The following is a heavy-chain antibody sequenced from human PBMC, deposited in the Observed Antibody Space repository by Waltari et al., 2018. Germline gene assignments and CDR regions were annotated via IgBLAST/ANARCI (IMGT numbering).Heavy chain of an antibody. CDR1: GGTLNSDA. J-gene: IGHJ5*02. CDR2: IGPSIGIS. Sequence: QVQLVESGAEVTKPGSSVKVSCKTSGGTLNSDAITWVRQAPGQSLEWRGGIGPSIGISNHAPKFQGRVTITADTSTGTVYMEVSSLRSDDTAVYYCAGGVRIFGVVRWFDPWGQGTLVTVS. V-gene: IGHV1-69*10. D-gene: IGHD3-3*01. CDR3: AGGVRIFGVVRWFDP.